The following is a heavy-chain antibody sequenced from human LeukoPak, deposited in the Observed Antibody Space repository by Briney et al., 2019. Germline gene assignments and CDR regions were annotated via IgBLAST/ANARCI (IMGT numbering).Heavy chain of an antibody. CDR2: TYYSGST. CDR3: ARARAYYDSSGYSGAFDI. Sequence: PSETLSLTCTVSGGSISSYCWSWIRQPPGKGLEWIGYTYYSGSTNYNPSLKSRVTISVDTSKNQFSLKLSSVAAADTAVYYCARARAYYDSSGYSGAFDIWGQGTMVTVSS. V-gene: IGHV4-59*01. D-gene: IGHD3-22*01. CDR1: GGSISSYC. J-gene: IGHJ3*02.